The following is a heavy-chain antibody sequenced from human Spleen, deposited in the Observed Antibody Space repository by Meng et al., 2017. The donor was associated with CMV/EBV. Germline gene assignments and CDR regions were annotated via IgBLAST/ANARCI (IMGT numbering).Heavy chain of an antibody. CDR3: ARGVTLGYYYNGLDV. V-gene: IGHV1-18*04. J-gene: IGHJ6*02. CDR1: GYTFTDYY. CDR2: ITAYNGNT. Sequence: ASVKVSCKASGYTFTDYYMHWVRQAPGQGLEWMGWITAYNGNTNYAQKLQGRVTMTTDTSTSTAYMELRSLRSDDTAVYYCARGVTLGYYYNGLDVWGQGTTVTVSS. D-gene: IGHD3-16*01.